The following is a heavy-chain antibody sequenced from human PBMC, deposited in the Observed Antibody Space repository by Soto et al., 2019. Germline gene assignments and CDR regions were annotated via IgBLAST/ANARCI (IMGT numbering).Heavy chain of an antibody. V-gene: IGHV5-51*01. Sequence: GESLKISCKGSGYSFTNYWIAWMRQMPGEGLEYMGIIYPSDSTARYSPSFQGQVTFSVDKSISTAYLQWNSLKASDTAMYYCARHGFYGDYSSNYFDPWGQGTLVTSPQ. CDR3: ARHGFYGDYSSNYFDP. D-gene: IGHD4-17*01. CDR1: GYSFTNYW. J-gene: IGHJ5*02. CDR2: IYPSDSTA.